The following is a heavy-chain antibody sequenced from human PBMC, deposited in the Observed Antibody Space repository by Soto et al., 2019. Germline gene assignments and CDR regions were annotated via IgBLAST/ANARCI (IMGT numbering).Heavy chain of an antibody. CDR1: GYSFINYG. D-gene: IGHD2-8*02. V-gene: IGHV1-18*01. CDR3: ARRHGDMVPLIYAATGYVLDY. Sequence: QVQLLQSGAEVKKPGASVKVSCNTSGYSFINYGITWVRQAPGQWLEWMGWIRGECGRTNYALNHQGRVTRTTDTSTTPASMELTSLISDDTAVYYSARRHGDMVPLIYAATGYVLDYWGQGTLVTVAS. J-gene: IGHJ4*02. CDR2: IRGECGRT.